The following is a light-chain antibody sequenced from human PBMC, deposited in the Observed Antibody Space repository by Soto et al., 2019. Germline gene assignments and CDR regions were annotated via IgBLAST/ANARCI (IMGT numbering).Light chain of an antibody. V-gene: IGKV1-5*01. J-gene: IGKJ1*01. CDR1: QSVSSW. CDR2: DAS. Sequence: DIQMTQSPSTLSASVGDRVTVTCRASQSVSSWLAWYQQKPGKAPQLLIYDASRLRGGVPSRFSGIRSGTEFNLTSSSLQADDFATYYCQQYNTDRWTFGQGTKVEVK. CDR3: QQYNTDRWT.